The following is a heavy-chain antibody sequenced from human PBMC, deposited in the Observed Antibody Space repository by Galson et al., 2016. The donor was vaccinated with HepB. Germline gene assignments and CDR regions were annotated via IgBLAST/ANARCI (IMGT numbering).Heavy chain of an antibody. CDR2: NSPDNGDP. CDR1: GYTFTHYT. D-gene: IGHD2-8*02. J-gene: IGHJ4*02. V-gene: IGHV1-3*01. CDR3: ARGPSTGDFDY. Sequence: SVKVSCKASGYTFTHYTMHWVRQAPGQRLEWMGWNSPDNGDPKSSQRFQGRVAMTRDTSAITVYMELSSLRSDDTALYYCARGPSTGDFDYWGQGTLVTVSS.